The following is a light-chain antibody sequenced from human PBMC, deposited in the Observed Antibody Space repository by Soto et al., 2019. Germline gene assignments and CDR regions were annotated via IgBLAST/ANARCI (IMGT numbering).Light chain of an antibody. V-gene: IGKV1-39*01. CDR1: QSFSSS. Sequence: DIQMTQCPSTLSASGGNRVTITCRARQSFSSSLAWYQQKLGKAPKLLIYAASRLQSGVPSRFSGSGSGTDFTLTICCLQPEDLAHYYCLWVNGIVCAFGQGTKVDIK. CDR2: AAS. J-gene: IGKJ1*01. CDR3: LWVNGIVCA.